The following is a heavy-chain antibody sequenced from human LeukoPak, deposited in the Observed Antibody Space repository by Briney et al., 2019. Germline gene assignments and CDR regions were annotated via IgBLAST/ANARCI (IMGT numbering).Heavy chain of an antibody. V-gene: IGHV5-51*01. D-gene: IGHD2-8*01. CDR2: IYPGDSDT. CDR1: GYTFTRSW. J-gene: IGHJ4*02. Sequence: GESLKISCQASGYTFTRSWIGWVRQMPGKGLEWMGIIYPGDSDTRYRPSFQGQVTMSADKSISTAYLQWSSLKASDTAMYYCARLGYCTNGVCYTSDYWGQGTLVTVSS. CDR3: ARLGYCTNGVCYTSDY.